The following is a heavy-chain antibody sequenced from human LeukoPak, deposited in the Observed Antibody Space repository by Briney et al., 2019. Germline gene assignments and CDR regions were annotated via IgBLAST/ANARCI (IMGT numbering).Heavy chain of an antibody. CDR2: ISWNSGSI. CDR1: GFTFDDYA. Sequence: GGSLGLSCAASGFTFDDYAMHWVRQAPGKGLEWVSGISWNSGSIGYADSVKGRFTISRDNAKNSLYLQMNSLRAEDTALYYCAKDANYYYYGMDVWGQGTTVTVSS. J-gene: IGHJ6*02. CDR3: AKDANYYYYGMDV. V-gene: IGHV3-9*01.